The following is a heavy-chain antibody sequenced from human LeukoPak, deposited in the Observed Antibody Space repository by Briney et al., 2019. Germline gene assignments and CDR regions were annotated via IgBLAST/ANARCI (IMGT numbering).Heavy chain of an antibody. V-gene: IGHV3-23*01. CDR2: ITGSGGST. CDR1: GFTFSSYA. CDR3: ARASVGSSWSPKLYGMDV. J-gene: IGHJ6*02. D-gene: IGHD6-13*01. Sequence: GGSLRLSCAASGFTFSSYAMSWVRQAPGKGLEWVSAITGSGGSTYYADSVKGRFTISRDNAKNSLYLQMNSLRAEDTAVYYCARASVGSSWSPKLYGMDVWGQGTTVTVSS.